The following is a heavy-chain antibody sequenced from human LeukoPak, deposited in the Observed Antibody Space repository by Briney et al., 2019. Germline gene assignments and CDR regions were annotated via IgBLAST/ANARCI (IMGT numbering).Heavy chain of an antibody. CDR1: GDSVSSKNGA. Sequence: SQTLSLTCVVSGDSVSSKNGAWNWIRQSPSRGLEWLGRTYYRSKRYNDYAESMEGRMTISQDTSKNQYSLHLNSVTPDDTAVYYCARDFGTTGWHTFDHWGQGTLVTVSS. CDR2: TYYRSKRYN. CDR3: ARDFGTTGWHTFDH. J-gene: IGHJ4*02. V-gene: IGHV6-1*01. D-gene: IGHD6-19*01.